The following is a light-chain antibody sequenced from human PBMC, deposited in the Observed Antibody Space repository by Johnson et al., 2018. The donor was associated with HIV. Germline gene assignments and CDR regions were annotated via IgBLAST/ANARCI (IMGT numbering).Light chain of an antibody. Sequence: QSVLTQPPSVSAAPGQKVTISCSGSSSNIGNNYVSWYQQLPGTAPKLLIYENGNRPSGIPDRFSGSKSGTSATLGITGLQTGDEADYYCGTWDSSLSAARVFGTGTKVTVL. CDR3: GTWDSSLSAARV. J-gene: IGLJ1*01. V-gene: IGLV1-51*02. CDR2: ENG. CDR1: SSNIGNNY.